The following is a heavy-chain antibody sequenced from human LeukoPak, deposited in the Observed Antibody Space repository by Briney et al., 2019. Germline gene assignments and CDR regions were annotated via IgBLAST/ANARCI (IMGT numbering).Heavy chain of an antibody. CDR3: ARDQAGSGHYADY. V-gene: IGHV3-30*02. Sequence: GGSLRLSCAASGFTFSNYAMHWVRQAPGKGLEWLAYIRYDGSSKYYGDFVKGRFTISRDNSKNTLYLQMNSLRAEDTAAYYCARDQAGSGHYADYWGQGTLVTVSS. J-gene: IGHJ4*02. CDR1: GFTFSNYA. D-gene: IGHD3-10*01. CDR2: IRYDGSSK.